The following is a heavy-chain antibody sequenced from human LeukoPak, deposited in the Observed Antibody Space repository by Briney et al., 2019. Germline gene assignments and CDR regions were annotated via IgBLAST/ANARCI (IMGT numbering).Heavy chain of an antibody. CDR2: ISSSSVYI. Sequence: GGSLRLSCAASGFTFSSYTMNWVRQAPGKGLEWVSSISSSSVYISYAVSVKGRFTVSRDNAKNSLYLQMTSLRAEDTAVYYCARDRYCSGIWGQGTLVTVSS. D-gene: IGHD2-15*01. J-gene: IGHJ4*02. V-gene: IGHV3-21*01. CDR3: ARDRYCSGI. CDR1: GFTFSSYT.